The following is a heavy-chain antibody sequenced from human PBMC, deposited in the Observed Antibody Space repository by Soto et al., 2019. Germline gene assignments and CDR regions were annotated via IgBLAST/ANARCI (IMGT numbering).Heavy chain of an antibody. CDR2: ISISSSTI. J-gene: IGHJ6*02. D-gene: IGHD2-15*01. CDR3: ARNEGYCSGSICYYYYGMDV. Sequence: LRLSCAASGFTFSSYSMNWVRQAPGKGLEWLSYISISSSTIYHADSVKGRFTISRDDAKNSLYLQMNSLRYEDTAVYYCARNEGYCSGSICYYYYGMDVWGRGTTVTVSS. CDR1: GFTFSSYS. V-gene: IGHV3-48*02.